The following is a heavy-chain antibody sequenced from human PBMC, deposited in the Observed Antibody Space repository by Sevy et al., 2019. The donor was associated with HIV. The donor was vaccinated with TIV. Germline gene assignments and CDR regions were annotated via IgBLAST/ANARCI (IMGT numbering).Heavy chain of an antibody. J-gene: IGHJ4*02. CDR1: GFTFSSYG. D-gene: IGHD3-10*01. CDR2: IWYDGSNK. V-gene: IGHV3-33*01. CDR3: ARDKLPPVMVTMVRGALSYYFDY. Sequence: GGSLRLSCAASGFTFSSYGMHWVRQAPGKGLEWVAVIWYDGSNKYYADSVKGRFTISRDNSKNTLYLQMNSLRAEDTAVYYCARDKLPPVMVTMVRGALSYYFDYWGQGTLVTVS.